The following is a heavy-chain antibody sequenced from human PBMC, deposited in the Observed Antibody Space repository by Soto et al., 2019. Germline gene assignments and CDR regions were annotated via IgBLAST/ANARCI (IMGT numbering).Heavy chain of an antibody. Sequence: GGSLRLSCAASGFTFSSYWMSWVRQAPGKGLEWVANIKQDGSEKYYVDSVKGRFTISRDNAKNSLYLQMNSLRAEDTAVYYCARALKYKAHYDFWSGYSGWGADYYYYYMDVWGKGTTVTVSS. J-gene: IGHJ6*03. CDR2: IKQDGSEK. V-gene: IGHV3-7*01. CDR3: ARALKYKAHYDFWSGYSGWGADYYYYYMDV. D-gene: IGHD3-3*01. CDR1: GFTFSSYW.